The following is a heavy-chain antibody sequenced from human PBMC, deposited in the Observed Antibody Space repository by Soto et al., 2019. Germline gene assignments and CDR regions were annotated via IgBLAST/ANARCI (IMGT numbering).Heavy chain of an antibody. CDR1: GGSVSSGSYY. CDR3: ARVAWQSQFDP. Sequence: PSETLSLTCTVSGGSVSSGSYYWSWIRQPPGKGLEWIGYIYYSGSTNYNPSLKSRVTISVDTSKNQFSLKLSSVTAADTAVYYCARVAWQSQFDPWGQGTLVTVSS. J-gene: IGHJ5*02. D-gene: IGHD5-12*01. CDR2: IYYSGST. V-gene: IGHV4-61*01.